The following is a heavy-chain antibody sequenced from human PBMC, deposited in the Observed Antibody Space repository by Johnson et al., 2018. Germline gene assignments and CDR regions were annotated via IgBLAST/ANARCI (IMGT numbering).Heavy chain of an antibody. CDR3: AKVGVGPTLDAFDI. CDR2: ISYDGSNK. V-gene: IGHV3-30-3*01. Sequence: VQLVESGGGVVQPGRSLRLSCAASGFTFSSYTMHWVRQAPGKGLEWVAVISYDGSNKYYAASVKGRFPISRDNSKSTLYLQMNSLRAEDTAVYYCAKVGVGPTLDAFDIWVQGTMVTVSS. J-gene: IGHJ3*02. D-gene: IGHD1-26*01. CDR1: GFTFSSYT.